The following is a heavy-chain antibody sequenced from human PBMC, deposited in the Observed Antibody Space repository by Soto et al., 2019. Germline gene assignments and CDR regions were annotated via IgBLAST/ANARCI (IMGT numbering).Heavy chain of an antibody. V-gene: IGHV4-4*07. D-gene: IGHD2-21*02. J-gene: IGHJ5*02. CDR3: ARDQGVVVTADNWFDP. CDR2: IFSSGST. CDR1: GGSITDYS. Sequence: SETLSLTCTVSGGSITDYSWVWIRQPAGKGLEWIGRIFSSGSTNYNPSLKGRITMSLDTSKNQFSLKLNSATATDTAVYFCARDQGVVVTADNWFDPWSQGILVTVSS.